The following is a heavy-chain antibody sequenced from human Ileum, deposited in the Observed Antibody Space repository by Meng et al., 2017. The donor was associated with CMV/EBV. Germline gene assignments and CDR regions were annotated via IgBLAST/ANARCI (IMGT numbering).Heavy chain of an antibody. D-gene: IGHD1-14*01. V-gene: IGHV4-39*07. J-gene: IGHJ4*02. CDR2: FSHAGST. CDR3: ARRDASGLGYYFDY. CDR1: GRPFPPQHLS. Sequence: SGRPFPPQHLSFGCIRQPPIKRLEWIATFSHAGSTLYTPSLKTRVTMSIDTSNTQFSLNLTSVTAADTAVYYCARRDASGLGYYFDYWGQGTLVTVSS.